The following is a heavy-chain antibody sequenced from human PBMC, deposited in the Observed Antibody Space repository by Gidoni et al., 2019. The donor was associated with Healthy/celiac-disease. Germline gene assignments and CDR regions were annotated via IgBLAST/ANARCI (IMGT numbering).Heavy chain of an antibody. J-gene: IGHJ4*02. D-gene: IGHD1-26*01. CDR3: ARDQEWELLQGYFDY. V-gene: IGHV1-46*03. Sequence: QVQLVQSGAEVKKPGASVTVSCKASGYTFTSYYMHWVRQAPGQGLEWMGIINPSGGSTSYAQKFQGRVTMTRDTSTSTVYMELSSMRSEDTAVYYCARDQEWELLQGYFDYWGQGTLVTVSS. CDR1: GYTFTSYY. CDR2: INPSGGST.